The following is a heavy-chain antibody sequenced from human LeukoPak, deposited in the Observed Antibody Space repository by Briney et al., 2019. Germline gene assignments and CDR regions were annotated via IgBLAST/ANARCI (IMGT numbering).Heavy chain of an antibody. J-gene: IGHJ4*02. Sequence: HPGGSLRLSCAASGFTFSSYGMHWVRQAPGKGLEWVAVISYDGSNKYYADSVKGRFTISRDNSKNTLYLQMNSLRAEDTAVYYCRDPFDYWGQGTLVTVSS. CDR3: RDPFDY. CDR1: GFTFSSYG. V-gene: IGHV3-30*03. CDR2: ISYDGSNK.